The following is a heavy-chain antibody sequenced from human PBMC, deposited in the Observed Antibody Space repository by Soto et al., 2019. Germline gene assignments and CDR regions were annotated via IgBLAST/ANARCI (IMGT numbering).Heavy chain of an antibody. CDR1: GFTFSSYG. CDR2: ISYDGSNK. D-gene: IGHD7-27*01. Sequence: GGSLRLSCAASGFTFSSYGMHWVRQAPGKGLEWVAVISYDGSNKYYADSVKGRFTISRDNSKNTLYLQMNSLRAEDTAVYYCAKDLHSGEEAFDIWGQGTMVTVSS. CDR3: AKDLHSGEEAFDI. J-gene: IGHJ3*02. V-gene: IGHV3-30*18.